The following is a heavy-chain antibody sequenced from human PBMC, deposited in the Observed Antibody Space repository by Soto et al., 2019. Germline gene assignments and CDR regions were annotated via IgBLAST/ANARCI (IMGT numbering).Heavy chain of an antibody. CDR1: GFTFSSYG. CDR2: ISHDGIKR. Sequence: PGGSLRLSCAASGFTFSSYGVHLCRQAPWKWLEWVGFISHDGIKRYHADSVKGQFAISRDNSKNTLYLQMNSLRVEDTAVYFCAKDQDGDQSTYSYYGMDVWGQGTTVTVSS. J-gene: IGHJ6*02. D-gene: IGHD4-17*01. CDR3: AKDQDGDQSTYSYYGMDV. V-gene: IGHV3-30*18.